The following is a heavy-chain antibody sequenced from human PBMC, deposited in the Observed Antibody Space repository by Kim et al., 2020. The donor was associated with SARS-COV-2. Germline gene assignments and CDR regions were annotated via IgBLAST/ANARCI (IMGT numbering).Heavy chain of an antibody. CDR3: ARDRRRWLEGALGFDY. CDR2: IWYDGSNK. CDR1: GFTFSSYG. J-gene: IGHJ4*02. D-gene: IGHD3-16*01. Sequence: GGSLRLSCAASGFTFSSYGMHWVRQAPGKGLEWVAVIWYDGSNKYYADSVKGRFTISRDNSKNTLYLQMNSLRAEDTAVYYCARDRRRWLEGALGFDYWGQGTLVTVSS. V-gene: IGHV3-33*01.